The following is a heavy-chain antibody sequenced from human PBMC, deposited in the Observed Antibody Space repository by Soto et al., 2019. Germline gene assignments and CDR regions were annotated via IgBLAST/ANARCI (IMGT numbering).Heavy chain of an antibody. CDR2: IYYSGTT. D-gene: IGHD2-2*01. J-gene: IGHJ5*02. CDR1: GGSISSYY. Sequence: SQTLSLTCTVSGGSISSYYWSWIRQPPGKGLEWIGYIYYSGTTYYNPSLKSRVTISVDTSKNQFSLKLTSVTAADTAVYYCARVRGSQLLEWFDPRSQGTLVTVSS. CDR3: ARVRGSQLLEWFDP. V-gene: IGHV4-59*12.